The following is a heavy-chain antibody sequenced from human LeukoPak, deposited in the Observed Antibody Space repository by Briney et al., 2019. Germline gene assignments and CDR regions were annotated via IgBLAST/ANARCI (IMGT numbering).Heavy chain of an antibody. CDR2: TYSGGST. J-gene: IGHJ4*02. D-gene: IGHD4-23*01. CDR1: GFTVSSNY. CDR3: ARESGYGGNPFDY. V-gene: IGHV3-66*02. Sequence: GGSLRLSCAACGFTVSSNYMSWVRQAPGKGLEWVSVTYSGGSTYYADSVKGRFTISRDNSKNTLYLQMNSLRAEDTAVYYCARESGYGGNPFDYWGQGTLVTVSS.